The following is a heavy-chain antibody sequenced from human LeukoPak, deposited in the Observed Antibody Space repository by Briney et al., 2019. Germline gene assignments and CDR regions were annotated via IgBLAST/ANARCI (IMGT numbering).Heavy chain of an antibody. D-gene: IGHD6-13*01. Sequence: GASVKVSCKASGGTFSSYAISWVRQAPGQGLEWMGGIIPIFGTANYAQKFQVRVTITADESTSTAYMELSSLRSEDTAVYYCARDPGVAAAGTDPNFDYWGQGTLVTVSS. CDR3: ARDPGVAAAGTDPNFDY. V-gene: IGHV1-69*13. CDR2: IIPIFGTA. CDR1: GGTFSSYA. J-gene: IGHJ4*02.